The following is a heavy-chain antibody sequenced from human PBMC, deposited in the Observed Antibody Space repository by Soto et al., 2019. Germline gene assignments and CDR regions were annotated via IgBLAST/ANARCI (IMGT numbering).Heavy chain of an antibody. J-gene: IGHJ6*02. D-gene: IGHD2-15*01. CDR3: ARDQYCSGGSCYSYYGMDV. Sequence: ASVKVSCKASGYTFTSYGISWVRQAPGQGLEWMGWINPNSGGTNYAQKFQGWVTMTRDTSISTAYMELSRLRSDDTAVYYCARDQYCSGGSCYSYYGMDVWGQGTTVTVSS. CDR2: INPNSGGT. CDR1: GYTFTSYG. V-gene: IGHV1-2*04.